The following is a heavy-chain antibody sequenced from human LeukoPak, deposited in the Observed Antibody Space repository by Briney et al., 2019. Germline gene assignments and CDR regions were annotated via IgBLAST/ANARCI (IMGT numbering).Heavy chain of an antibody. CDR1: GFTFSSYG. J-gene: IGHJ4*02. CDR2: ISNKGGST. CDR3: VKSGTWADFDS. V-gene: IGHV3-64D*09. D-gene: IGHD1-26*01. Sequence: GGSLRLSCSASGFTFSSYGMHWVRQAPGKGLEYVSGISNKGGSTYYADSVKGRFTISRDNSKNTLHLQMSSLRADDTAVYYCVKSGTWADFDSWGQGTLVTVSS.